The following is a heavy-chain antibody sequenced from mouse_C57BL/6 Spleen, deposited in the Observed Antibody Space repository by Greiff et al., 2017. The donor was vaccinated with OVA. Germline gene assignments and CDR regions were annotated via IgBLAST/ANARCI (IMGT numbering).Heavy chain of an antibody. CDR1: GFTFSDYY. CDR3: ARDRDGGAMDY. V-gene: IGHV5-16*01. Sequence: EVKVVESEGGLVQPGSSMKLSCTASGFTFSDYYMAWVRQVPEKGLEWVANINYDGSSTYYLDSLKSRFIISRDNAKNILYLQMSSLKSEDTATYYCARDRDGGAMDYWGQGTSVTVSS. J-gene: IGHJ4*01. D-gene: IGHD3-3*01. CDR2: INYDGSST.